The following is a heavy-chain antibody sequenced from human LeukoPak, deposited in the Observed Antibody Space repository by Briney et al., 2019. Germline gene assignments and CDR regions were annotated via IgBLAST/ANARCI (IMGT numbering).Heavy chain of an antibody. D-gene: IGHD3-16*01. V-gene: IGHV4-59*02. CDR3: ARFGVDHEMDV. Sequence: SETLSLTCSVSGGSVSGHYWTWIRQPPGKGLEWIGQIHYTGRADYNPSLKSRIAISVDMSKNQLSLKLNCVTPADTAVYYCARFGVDHEMDVWGQGTTVIVSS. J-gene: IGHJ6*02. CDR2: IHYTGRA. CDR1: GGSVSGHY.